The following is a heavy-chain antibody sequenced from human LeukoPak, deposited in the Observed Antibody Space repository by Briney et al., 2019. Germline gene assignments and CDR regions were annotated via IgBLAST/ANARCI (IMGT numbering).Heavy chain of an antibody. Sequence: SVKVSCKASGGTFSSYAISWVRQAPGQGLEWMGGIIPIFGTANYAQKFQGRVTITADESTSTAYMELSSLRSEDTAVYYCASILRSRSRVPFDYWGQGTLVTVSS. J-gene: IGHJ4*02. D-gene: IGHD1-14*01. CDR2: IIPIFGTA. CDR3: ASILRSRSRVPFDY. V-gene: IGHV1-69*13. CDR1: GGTFSSYA.